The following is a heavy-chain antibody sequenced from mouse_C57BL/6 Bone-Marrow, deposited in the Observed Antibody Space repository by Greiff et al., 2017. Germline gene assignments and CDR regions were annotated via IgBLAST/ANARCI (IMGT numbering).Heavy chain of an antibody. D-gene: IGHD2-1*01. CDR3: ARALHYAMDY. J-gene: IGHJ4*01. V-gene: IGHV5-4*03. Sequence: EVKVEESGGGLVKPGGSLKLSCAASGFTFSSYAMSWVRQTPEKRLEWVATISDGGSYTYYPDNVKGRFTISRDNAKNNLYLQMSHLKSEDKAMYYCARALHYAMDYGGQGTSVTVSS. CDR2: ISDGGSYT. CDR1: GFTFSSYA.